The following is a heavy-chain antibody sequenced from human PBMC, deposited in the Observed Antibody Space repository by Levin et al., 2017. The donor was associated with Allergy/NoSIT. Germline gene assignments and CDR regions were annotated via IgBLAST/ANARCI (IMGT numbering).Heavy chain of an antibody. Sequence: GGSLRLSCAASGFTFSSYGMHWVRQAPGKGLEWVAVIWYDGSNKYYADSVKGRFTISRDNSKNTLYLQMNSLRAEDTAVYYCARDRSITIFGVVTTDYYYMDVWGKGTTVTVSS. CDR2: IWYDGSNK. D-gene: IGHD3-3*01. J-gene: IGHJ6*03. CDR3: ARDRSITIFGVVTTDYYYMDV. V-gene: IGHV3-33*01. CDR1: GFTFSSYG.